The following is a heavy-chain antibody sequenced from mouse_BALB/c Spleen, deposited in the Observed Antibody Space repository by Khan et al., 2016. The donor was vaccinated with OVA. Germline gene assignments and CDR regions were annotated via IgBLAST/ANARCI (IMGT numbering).Heavy chain of an antibody. V-gene: IGHV9-3-1*01. CDR1: GYTLTNYG. J-gene: IGHJ3*01. CDR3: ARSNGNYWFAY. Sequence: QIQLVQSGPELKKPGETVKISCKASGYTLTNYGMNWVKQAPGKGLKWMGWINTYTGEPTYAEDFKGRIAFSLETSASTAYLQFNNLKNEDTATYLCARSNGNYWFAYWGQGTLVTVSA. CDR2: INTYTGEP. D-gene: IGHD2-1*01.